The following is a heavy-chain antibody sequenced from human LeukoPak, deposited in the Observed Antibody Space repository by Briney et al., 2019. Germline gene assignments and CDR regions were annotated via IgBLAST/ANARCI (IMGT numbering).Heavy chain of an antibody. Sequence: ASVKASCKASGGTFSSYAISWVRQAPGQGLEWMGGIIPIFGTANYAQKFQGRVTITADESTSTAYMELSSLRSEDTAVYYCAREMRATIDVYYYYYMDVWGKGTTVTVSS. D-gene: IGHD1-26*01. V-gene: IGHV1-69*13. CDR2: IIPIFGTA. CDR3: AREMRATIDVYYYYYMDV. CDR1: GGTFSSYA. J-gene: IGHJ6*03.